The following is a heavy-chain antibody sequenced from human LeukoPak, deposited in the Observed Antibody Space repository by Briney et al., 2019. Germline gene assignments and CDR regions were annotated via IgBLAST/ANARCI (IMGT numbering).Heavy chain of an antibody. J-gene: IGHJ4*02. CDR2: IYTSGST. CDR3: ARGTYCSGGSCYPYYLDY. CDR1: GGSTSSSSYY. D-gene: IGHD2-15*01. V-gene: IGHV4-61*02. Sequence: SETLSLTCTVSGGSTSSSSYYWSWIRQPAGKGLEWIGRIYTSGSTNYNPSLKSRVTMSVDTSKNQFSLKLSSVTAADTAVYYCARGTYCSGGSCYPYYLDYWGQGTLVTVSS.